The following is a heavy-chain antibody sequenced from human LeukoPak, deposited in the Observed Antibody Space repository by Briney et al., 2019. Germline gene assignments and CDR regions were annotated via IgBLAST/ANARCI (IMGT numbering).Heavy chain of an antibody. D-gene: IGHD6-19*01. V-gene: IGHV4-59*01. CDR1: GGSISSYY. CDR3: ARGSGWYTPPFDY. Sequence: PSETLSLTCTVSGGSISSYYWSWIRQPPGKGLEWIGYIYYSGSTNYNPSLKSRVTISVDTSKNQFSLKLSSVTAADTAVYYCARGSGWYTPPFDYWGQGTLVTVSS. J-gene: IGHJ4*02. CDR2: IYYSGST.